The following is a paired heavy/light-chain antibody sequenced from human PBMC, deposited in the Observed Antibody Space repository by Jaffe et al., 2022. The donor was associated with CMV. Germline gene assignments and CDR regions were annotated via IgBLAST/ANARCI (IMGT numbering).Heavy chain of an antibody. CDR3: AKGGRIEGTDIDLDY. Sequence: QVQLRQWGAGLLKPSETLSLTCAVSGGSFTAYYWSWIRQSPGKGLEWIGEINHMGATNYNPSLKSRVNISVDKSKNQFSLKMTSVTAADTALYYCAKGGRIEGTDIDLDYWGQGALVTVTS. CDR2: INHMGAT. J-gene: IGHJ4*02. V-gene: IGHV4-34*01. D-gene: IGHD2-15*01. CDR1: GGSFTAYY.
Light chain of an antibody. Sequence: DVVLTQSPLSLSVTLGQPASISCRSSQSLVHRDGNTYLNWFHQRPGQSPRRLIYRVSNRDSGVPDRFSGSGSGTDFTLKISRVEAEDVGVYYCMQGTHWPPLTFGGGTKVEIK. CDR1: QSLVHRDGNTY. J-gene: IGKJ4*01. CDR3: MQGTHWPPLT. V-gene: IGKV2-30*02. CDR2: RVS.